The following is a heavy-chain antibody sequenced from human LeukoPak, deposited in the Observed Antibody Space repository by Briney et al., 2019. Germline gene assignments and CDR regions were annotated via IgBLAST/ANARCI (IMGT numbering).Heavy chain of an antibody. CDR3: AAVTYYYGSSRSADDY. J-gene: IGHJ4*02. CDR1: GFTFSSYA. V-gene: IGHV3-23*01. CDR2: ISGSGGST. D-gene: IGHD3-10*01. Sequence: PGGSLRLSCAASGFTFSSYAMSWVRQAPGKGLEWVSAISGSGGSTYYADSVKGRFTISRDNSKNTLYLQMNSLRAEDTAVYYCAAVTYYYGSSRSADDYWGQGTLVTVSS.